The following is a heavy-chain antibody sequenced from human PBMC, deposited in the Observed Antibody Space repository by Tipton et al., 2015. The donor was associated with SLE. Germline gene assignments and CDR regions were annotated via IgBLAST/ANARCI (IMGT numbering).Heavy chain of an antibody. V-gene: IGHV4-38-2*02. CDR3: ARERGNYDFWSGPHYVDS. D-gene: IGHD3-3*01. Sequence: GSLRLSCAVSGYSISSDYYWGWIRQPPGKGLEWIVTIYHGGTTYYNPSLKSRLVISLDTSKNHFSLRLSSVTAADTAVYYCARERGNYDFWSGPHYVDSWGQGTLVTVSS. CDR2: IYHGGTT. J-gene: IGHJ4*02. CDR1: GYSISSDYY.